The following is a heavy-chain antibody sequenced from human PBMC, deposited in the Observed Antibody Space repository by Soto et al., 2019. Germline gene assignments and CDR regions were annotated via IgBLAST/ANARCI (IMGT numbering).Heavy chain of an antibody. V-gene: IGHV1-8*01. Sequence: ASVKVSCKASGYTFTSYDINWVRQATGQGLEWMGWMNPNSGNTGYAQKFQGRVTMTRNTSISKAYMELSSLRSEDTAVYYCARARGLERRGHYYYYMDVWGKGTTVTVSS. CDR3: ARARGLERRGHYYYYMDV. D-gene: IGHD1-1*01. CDR2: MNPNSGNT. J-gene: IGHJ6*03. CDR1: GYTFTSYD.